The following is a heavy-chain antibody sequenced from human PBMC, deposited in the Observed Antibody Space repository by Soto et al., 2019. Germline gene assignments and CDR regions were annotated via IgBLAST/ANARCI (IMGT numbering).Heavy chain of an antibody. V-gene: IGHV3-33*01. Sequence: QVQLVESGGGVVQPGRSLRLSCAASGFTFSSYGMHWVRQAPGKGLEGVAVIWYDGSNKYYADSVKGRFTISRDNSKNTLYLQMNSLRAEDTAVYYCARGGSTYYYYGMDVWGQGTTVTVSS. D-gene: IGHD6-13*01. CDR2: IWYDGSNK. CDR3: ARGGSTYYYYGMDV. J-gene: IGHJ6*02. CDR1: GFTFSSYG.